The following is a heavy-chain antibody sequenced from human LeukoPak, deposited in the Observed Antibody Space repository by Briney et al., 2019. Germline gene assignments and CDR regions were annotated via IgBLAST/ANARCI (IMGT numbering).Heavy chain of an antibody. Sequence: QPGGSLRLSCAASGFTFTTYYMTWVRQAPGKGLEWLANISQDARTKYYADSVEGRFAISRDNAINSVFLQMNSVRAEDTAVYYCARENWSNDYWGQGTLVTVSS. CDR2: ISQDARTK. J-gene: IGHJ4*02. V-gene: IGHV3-7*01. CDR3: ARENWSNDY. D-gene: IGHD1-1*01. CDR1: GFTFTTYY.